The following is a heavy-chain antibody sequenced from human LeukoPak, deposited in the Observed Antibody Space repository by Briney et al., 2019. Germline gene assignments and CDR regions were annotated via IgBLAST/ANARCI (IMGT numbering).Heavy chain of an antibody. V-gene: IGHV3-66*01. D-gene: IGHD5-24*01. J-gene: IGHJ4*02. CDR1: GFTYSNDY. Sequence: GGSLRLSCAASGFTYSNDYMGWVRQAPEKGLEWVSLISSGGSTYYADSLKGRFTISRDNSKNTLYLQMNSLRAEHTAVYYCGRVGDGYNDNYWGQGTLVTVSS. CDR2: ISSGGST. CDR3: GRVGDGYNDNY.